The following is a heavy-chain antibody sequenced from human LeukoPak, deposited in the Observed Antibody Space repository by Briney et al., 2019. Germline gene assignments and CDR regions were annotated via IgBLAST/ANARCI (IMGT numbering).Heavy chain of an antibody. Sequence: GASVKVSCKASGYTFTSYGISWVRQAAGHGLEWMGWISAYNGNTNYAQKLQGRVTVTPDTSTSTAYMELWRLRSDDTAVYYCARERGSGWYYFDYWGQGTLVTVSS. J-gene: IGHJ4*02. D-gene: IGHD6-19*01. CDR1: GYTFTSYG. CDR2: ISAYNGNT. V-gene: IGHV1-18*01. CDR3: ARERGSGWYYFDY.